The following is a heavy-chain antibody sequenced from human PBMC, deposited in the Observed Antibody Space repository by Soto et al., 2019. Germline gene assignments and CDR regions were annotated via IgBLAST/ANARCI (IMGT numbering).Heavy chain of an antibody. V-gene: IGHV4-31*03. D-gene: IGHD3-10*01. CDR3: AAVRYGSGSYNYYYGMDV. CDR1: GGSISSGGYY. J-gene: IGHJ6*02. Sequence: SETLSLTCTVSGGSISSGGYYWSWIRQHPGKGLEWIGYIYYSGSTYYNPSLKSRVTISVDTSKNQFSLKLSSVTAADTAVYYCAAVRYGSGSYNYYYGMDVWGQGTTVTVSS. CDR2: IYYSGST.